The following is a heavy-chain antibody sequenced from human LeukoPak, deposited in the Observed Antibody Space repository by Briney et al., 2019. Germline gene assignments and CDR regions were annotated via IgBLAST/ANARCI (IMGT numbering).Heavy chain of an antibody. CDR3: TSGGMVSGDY. CDR2: IYYSGST. CDR1: GGSFSGYY. Sequence: SETLSLTCAVYGGSFSGYYWSWIRQPPGKGLEWIGYIYYSGSTNYNPSLKSRVTISRDTSKNQFSLKLRSVTAADTAVYYCTSGGMVSGDYWGHGTLVTVSS. V-gene: IGHV4-59*01. J-gene: IGHJ4*01. D-gene: IGHD2-8*01.